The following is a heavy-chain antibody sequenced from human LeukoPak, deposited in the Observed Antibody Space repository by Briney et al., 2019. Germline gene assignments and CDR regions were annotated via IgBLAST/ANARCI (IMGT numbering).Heavy chain of an antibody. J-gene: IGHJ6*02. D-gene: IGHD3-10*01. CDR3: AKTYYYGSGSYLYYYYGMDV. CDR1: GYTFTSYD. Sequence: ASVKVSCKASGYTFTSYDINWVRQATGQGLEWMGWMNPNSGNTGYAQKFQGRVTMTRDTSTSTVYMELSSLRSEDTAVYYCAKTYYYGSGSYLYYYYGMDVWGQGTTVTVSS. V-gene: IGHV1-8*01. CDR2: MNPNSGNT.